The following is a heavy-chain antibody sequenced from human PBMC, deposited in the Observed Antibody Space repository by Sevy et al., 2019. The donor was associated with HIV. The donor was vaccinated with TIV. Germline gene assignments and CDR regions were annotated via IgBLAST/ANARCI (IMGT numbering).Heavy chain of an antibody. V-gene: IGHV3-21*05. CDR3: ARVVDYYDNGGLHY. D-gene: IGHD3-22*01. CDR1: GFIFSDYD. Sequence: GGSLRLSCAASGFIFSDYDMNWVRQAPGKGLEWISVISSRSSYIKYADSLKGRVTISRDNANNSLFLQLNSLRAEDTAVYYCARVVDYYDNGGLHYWGQGDLVNVSS. J-gene: IGHJ4*02. CDR2: ISSRSSYI.